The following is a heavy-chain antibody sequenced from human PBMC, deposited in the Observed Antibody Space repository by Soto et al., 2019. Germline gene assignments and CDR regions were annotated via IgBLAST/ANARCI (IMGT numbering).Heavy chain of an antibody. D-gene: IGHD3-3*01. V-gene: IGHV4-34*01. CDR1: GGSINSGGYY. CDR2: INHSGST. Sequence: SETLSLTCTVSGGSINSGGYYWSWIRQPPGKGLEWIGEINHSGSTNYNPSLKSRVTISVDTSKNQFSLKLSSVTAADTAVYYCARGARFGLRFLEWLLFDPWGQGTLVTVSS. CDR3: ARGARFGLRFLEWLLFDP. J-gene: IGHJ5*02.